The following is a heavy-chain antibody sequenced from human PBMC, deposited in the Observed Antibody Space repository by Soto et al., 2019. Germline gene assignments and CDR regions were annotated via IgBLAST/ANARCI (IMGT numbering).Heavy chain of an antibody. D-gene: IGHD6-13*01. CDR1: GYDFTAYD. CDR2: MNPINVAT. CDR3: GRGPSPRAPAGGTPYYYAMGV. V-gene: IGHV1-8*02. Sequence: QVQLVQSGAEVKQSGASVKVSCKASGYDFTAYDINWVRQASGQGLEWMGWMNPINVATGSARRFQGRVSMTRNTATGTAYLELTSLRSDDTAVYYCGRGPSPRAPAGGTPYYYAMGVWGQGTTVTVSS. J-gene: IGHJ6*02.